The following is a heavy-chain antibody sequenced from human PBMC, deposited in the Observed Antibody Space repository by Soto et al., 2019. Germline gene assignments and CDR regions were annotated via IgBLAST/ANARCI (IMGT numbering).Heavy chain of an antibody. J-gene: IGHJ5*02. V-gene: IGHV3-30-3*01. Sequence: QVQLVESGGGVVQPGRSLRLSCAASGFTFSSYAMHWVRQAPGKGLEWVAVISYDGSNKYYADSVKGRFTISRDNSKTTLYLQMNNLRAEDTAVYYCARALGQLVSGEGWFDPWGQGTLVTVSS. CDR3: ARALGQLVSGEGWFDP. CDR2: ISYDGSNK. CDR1: GFTFSSYA. D-gene: IGHD6-13*01.